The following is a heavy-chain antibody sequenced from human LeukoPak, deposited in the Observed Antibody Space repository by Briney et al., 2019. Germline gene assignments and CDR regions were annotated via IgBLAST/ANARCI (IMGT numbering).Heavy chain of an antibody. CDR1: GFRFSRYV. Sequence: GGSLRLSCAASGFRFSRYVMSWVRQAPGKGLEWVSSISGSGGSTYYADSVKGRFTISRDNSKNTLYLQMNSLRAEDTAVYYCAKAAGDPHYDYWGQGTLVTVSS. CDR2: ISGSGGST. V-gene: IGHV3-23*01. J-gene: IGHJ4*02. CDR3: AKAAGDPHYDY.